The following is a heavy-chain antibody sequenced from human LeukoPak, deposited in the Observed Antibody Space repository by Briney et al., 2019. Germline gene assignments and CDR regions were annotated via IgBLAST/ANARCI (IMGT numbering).Heavy chain of an antibody. J-gene: IGHJ6*03. Sequence: PGGSLRLSCAASRFTFSRYSMNWVRQAPGKGREWVSSISSSSSHIYYADSVKGRFTISRDNAKNSLYLQMNSLRAEDTAVYYCAREKRNYYYYMDVWGKGTTVTISS. V-gene: IGHV3-21*01. CDR1: RFTFSRYS. CDR3: AREKRNYYYYMDV. CDR2: ISSSSSHI.